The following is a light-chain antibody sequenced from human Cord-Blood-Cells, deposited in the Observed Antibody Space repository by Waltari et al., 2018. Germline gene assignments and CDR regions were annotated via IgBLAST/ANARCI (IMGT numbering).Light chain of an antibody. CDR1: QSVSSY. CDR2: DAS. V-gene: IGKV3-11*01. Sequence: EIVLTQSPATLSLSPGERATLTVSASQSVSSYLAGYQQKPGQAPRLLIYDASNSATGIPARFSGSGSGADFTLTISSLDPKDFAVYYCQQRSNWYTFGEGTKLEI. J-gene: IGKJ2*01. CDR3: QQRSNWYT.